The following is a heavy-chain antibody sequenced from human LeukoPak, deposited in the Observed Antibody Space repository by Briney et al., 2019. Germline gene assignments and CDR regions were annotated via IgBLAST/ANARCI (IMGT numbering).Heavy chain of an antibody. V-gene: IGHV3-23*01. D-gene: IGHD6-13*01. CDR3: ARGGSSWYAVWFDP. J-gene: IGHJ5*02. CDR1: GFTFSSYA. Sequence: GGSLRLSCAASGFTFSSYAMSWVRQAPGKGLEWVSSISGSGGSTYYADSVKGRFTISRDNSKNTLYLQMNSLRAEDTAVYYCARGGSSWYAVWFDPWGQGTLVTVPS. CDR2: ISGSGGST.